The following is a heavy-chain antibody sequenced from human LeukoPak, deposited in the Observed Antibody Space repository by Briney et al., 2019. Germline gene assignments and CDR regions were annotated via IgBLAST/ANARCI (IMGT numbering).Heavy chain of an antibody. CDR3: ARDQATGWFYFDY. D-gene: IGHD6-19*01. Sequence: GGSLRLSCTPSGFTVSSNSMTWVRQAPGKGLEWVSVIYTGGSTYYVDSMKGRFTISRDTSRNTVYLQMNNLRGEDTAVYYCARDQATGWFYFDYWGQGTLVTVSS. V-gene: IGHV3-66*01. J-gene: IGHJ4*02. CDR1: GFTVSSNS. CDR2: IYTGGST.